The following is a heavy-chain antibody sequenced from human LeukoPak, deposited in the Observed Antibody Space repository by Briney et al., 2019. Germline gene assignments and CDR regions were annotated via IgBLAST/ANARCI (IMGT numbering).Heavy chain of an antibody. D-gene: IGHD2-15*01. Sequence: KSLETLSLSCTVSGDSISSYYWNWIRQPPGKGLESIGFFCYSGSTNYNPSLNSRVTISVDTYKNQFSLTMTSVTAADNAVYFCARGDCSGGTCYPDYWGQGSLVSVSS. CDR2: FCYSGST. V-gene: IGHV4-59*01. CDR1: GDSISSYY. CDR3: ARGDCSGGTCYPDY. J-gene: IGHJ4*02.